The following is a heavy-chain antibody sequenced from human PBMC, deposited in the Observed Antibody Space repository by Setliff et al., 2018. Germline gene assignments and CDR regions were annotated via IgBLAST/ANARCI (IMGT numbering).Heavy chain of an antibody. CDR2: IYYSGST. CDR1: GGPISSGGYY. CDR3: ARDPLTTTVRHAFDI. J-gene: IGHJ3*02. V-gene: IGHV4-31*03. Sequence: PSETLSLTCTVSGGPISSGGYYWSWIRQHPGKGLEWIGYIYYSGSTYYNPSLKSRVTISVDTSKNQFSLKLSSVTAADTAVYYCARDPLTTTVRHAFDIWGQGTMVTVSS. D-gene: IGHD4-4*01.